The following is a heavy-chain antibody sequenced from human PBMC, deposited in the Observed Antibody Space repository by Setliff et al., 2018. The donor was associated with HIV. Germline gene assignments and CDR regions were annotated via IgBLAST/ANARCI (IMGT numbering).Heavy chain of an antibody. CDR1: GGSISSGTYY. Sequence: SETLSLTCIVSGGSISSGTYYWGWIRQPPGKGLEYIGSAFYSDNTYYKPSLKNRVTISVDTSKNQFSLKPTSVTAADTAVYYCAREVGHRSGYYRGSFDYWGQGTLVTVSS. V-gene: IGHV4-39*07. CDR2: AFYSDNT. J-gene: IGHJ4*02. CDR3: AREVGHRSGYYRGSFDY. D-gene: IGHD6-19*01.